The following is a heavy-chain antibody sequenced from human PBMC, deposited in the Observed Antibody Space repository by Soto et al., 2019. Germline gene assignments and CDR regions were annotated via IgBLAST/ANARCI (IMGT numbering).Heavy chain of an antibody. V-gene: IGHV4-30-4*01. CDR1: SGSISSADYY. D-gene: IGHD1-26*01. Sequence: VQLQESGPGLVKPSQTLSLTCTVSSGSISSADYYWSWIRQPPGKGLEWIGYIYYTGSAYYDPSPQXRXTXSXXTSTIRFSPKVTSVTAAATAAYYCASGGSSNWFDPWGQGTLVTVSS. CDR2: IYYTGSA. J-gene: IGHJ5*02. CDR3: ASGGSSNWFDP.